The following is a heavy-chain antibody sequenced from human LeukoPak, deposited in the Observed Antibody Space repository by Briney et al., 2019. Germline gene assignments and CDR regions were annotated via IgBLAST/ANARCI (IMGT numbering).Heavy chain of an antibody. CDR1: XXXXSSXA. CDR2: ISYDRSNK. J-gene: IGHJ4*02. Sequence: SXXLSCAASXXXXSSXAMHXVXQXPGXGXXWVAVISYDRSNKYYADSVKGRFTISRDNSKNTLYLQMNSLRAEDTAVYYCASGYSSSFDYWGQGTLVTVSS. V-gene: IGHV3-30*04. CDR3: ASGYSSSFDY. D-gene: IGHD6-13*01.